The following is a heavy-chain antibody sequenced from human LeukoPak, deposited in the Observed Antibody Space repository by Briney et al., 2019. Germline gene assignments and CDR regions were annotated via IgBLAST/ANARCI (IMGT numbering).Heavy chain of an antibody. CDR1: GFTFSSYG. V-gene: IGHV3-53*01. CDR2: IYSGGST. J-gene: IGHJ3*02. CDR3: ARDDDAFDI. Sequence: GGSLRLSCAASGFTFSSYGMHWVRQAPGKGLEWVSVIYSGGSTYYADSVKGRFTISRDNSKNTLYLQMNSLRAEDTAVYYCARDDDAFDIWGQGTMVTVSS.